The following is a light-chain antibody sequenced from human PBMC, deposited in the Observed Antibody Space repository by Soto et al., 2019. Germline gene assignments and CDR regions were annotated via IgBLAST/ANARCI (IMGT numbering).Light chain of an antibody. V-gene: IGKV1-5*03. CDR3: QHYNSYSEA. J-gene: IGKJ1*01. CDR1: QTISSW. Sequence: DIQMTQSPSTLSGSVGDRVTITCRASQTISSWLAWYQQKPGKAPKLLXYKASTLKSGVPSRFSGSGSGTEFTLTISSLQPDDFAPYYCQHYNSYSEAFGQGTKVDIK. CDR2: KAS.